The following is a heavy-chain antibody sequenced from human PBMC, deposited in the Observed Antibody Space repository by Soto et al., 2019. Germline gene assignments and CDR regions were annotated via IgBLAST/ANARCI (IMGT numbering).Heavy chain of an antibody. V-gene: IGHV2-5*02. J-gene: IGHJ4*02. CDR2: IYWDDDK. CDR3: ARRMAGYYFDY. CDR1: GFSLSTSGVG. Sequence: QITLKESGPTLVKPTQTLTLTCTFSGFSLSTSGVGVGWIRQPPGKALEWLALIYWDDDKRYSPSLKSRHTITKDTSKNQVVLTMTNMDPVDTATYYCARRMAGYYFDYWGQGTLVTVSS.